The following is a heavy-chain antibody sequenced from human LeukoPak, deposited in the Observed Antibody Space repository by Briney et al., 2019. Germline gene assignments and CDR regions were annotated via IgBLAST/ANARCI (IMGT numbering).Heavy chain of an antibody. CDR2: INPNSGGT. CDR3: ARDRVRITMVRGAKNWLDP. CDR1: GYTFTGYY. V-gene: IGHV1-2*02. J-gene: IGHJ5*02. Sequence: GASVKVSCKASGYTFTGYYMHWVRQAPGQGLEWMGWINPNSGGTNYAQKFQGRVTMTRDTSISTAYMELSRLSSDDTAVYYCARDRVRITMVRGAKNWLDPWGQGTLVTVCS. D-gene: IGHD3-10*01.